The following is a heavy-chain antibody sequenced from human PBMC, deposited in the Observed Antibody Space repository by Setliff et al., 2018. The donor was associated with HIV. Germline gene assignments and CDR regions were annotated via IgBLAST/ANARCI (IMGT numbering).Heavy chain of an antibody. D-gene: IGHD5-18*01. CDR3: ATVNTVGYNYYGMDV. CDR1: GDTFTKYG. V-gene: IGHV1-18*01. CDR2: ISTYNGNT. J-gene: IGHJ6*02. Sequence: SVKVSCKASGDTFTKYGISWVRQAPGQGLEWMGWISTYNGNTNYAQRLQGRVTMTTDTSTSTAYMELRSLRSDDTAVYFCATVNTVGYNYYGMDVWGQGTTVTVSS.